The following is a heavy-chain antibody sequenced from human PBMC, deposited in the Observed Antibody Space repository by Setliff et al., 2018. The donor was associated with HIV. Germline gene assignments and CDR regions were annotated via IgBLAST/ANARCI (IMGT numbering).Heavy chain of an antibody. CDR2: ISTYSDET. Sequence: ASVKVSCKPSGYTFTAYGLSWVRQAPGQGLEWMGWISTYSDETSYAQKLQGRVTMTTDTSTSTAYMELRRLRFDDTAGYYCARDVEHMMDVWGQGTTVTVSS. CDR1: GYTFTAYG. CDR3: ARDVEHMMDV. V-gene: IGHV1-18*01. J-gene: IGHJ6*02.